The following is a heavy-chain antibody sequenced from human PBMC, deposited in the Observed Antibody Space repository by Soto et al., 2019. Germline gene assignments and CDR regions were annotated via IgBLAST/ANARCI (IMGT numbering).Heavy chain of an antibody. D-gene: IGHD3-10*01. V-gene: IGHV4-30-2*01. CDR3: ARERWGYGSGSDYYYYGMDV. CDR2: IYHSGST. J-gene: IGHJ6*02. CDR1: GGSISSGGYS. Sequence: PSETLSLTCAVSGGSISSGGYSWSWIRQPPGKGLEWIGYIYHSGSTYYNPSLKSRVTISVDRSKNQFSLKLSSVTAADTAVYYCARERWGYGSGSDYYYYGMDVWGQGTTVTVSS.